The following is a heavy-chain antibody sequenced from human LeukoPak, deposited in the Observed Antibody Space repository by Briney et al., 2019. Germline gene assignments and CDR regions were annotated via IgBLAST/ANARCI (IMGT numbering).Heavy chain of an antibody. Sequence: ASVKVSCKASGYTFTSYGISWVRQAPGQGLEWMGWISAYNGNTNYAQKLQGRVTMTTDTSTSTAYMELRSLRSDDTAVYYCARDFIELLWFGESRGFDYWGQGTLVTVSS. V-gene: IGHV1-18*01. CDR1: GYTFTSYG. CDR2: ISAYNGNT. D-gene: IGHD3-10*01. CDR3: ARDFIELLWFGESRGFDY. J-gene: IGHJ4*02.